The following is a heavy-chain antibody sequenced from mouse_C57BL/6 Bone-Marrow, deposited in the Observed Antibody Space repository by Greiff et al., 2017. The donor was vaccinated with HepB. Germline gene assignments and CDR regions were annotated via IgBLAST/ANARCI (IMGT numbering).Heavy chain of an antibody. CDR3: TTGGSSYSDY. V-gene: IGHV14-4*01. CDR2: IDPENGDT. D-gene: IGHD1-1*01. CDR1: GFNIKDDY. J-gene: IGHJ2*01. Sequence: VQLKESGAELVRPGASVKLSCTASGFNIKDDYMHWVKQRPEQGLEWIGWIDPENGDTEYASKFQGKATITADTSSNTAYLQLSSLTSEDTAVYYCTTGGSSYSDYGGQGTTLTVSS.